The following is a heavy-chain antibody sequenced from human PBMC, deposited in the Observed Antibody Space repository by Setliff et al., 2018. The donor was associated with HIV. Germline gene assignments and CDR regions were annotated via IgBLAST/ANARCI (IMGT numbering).Heavy chain of an antibody. Sequence: SETLSLTCTVSGGSISTYYWSWIRQPPGKGLEWIGSIYFTGSSDNNPSLKSRVTLSVDTSKHQFSLKLSSVTAADTAVYYCARDPAPSSSASYFQHWGQGTLVTVSS. CDR2: IYFTGSS. D-gene: IGHD6-6*01. V-gene: IGHV4-59*01. CDR1: GGSISTYY. CDR3: ARDPAPSSSASYFQH. J-gene: IGHJ1*01.